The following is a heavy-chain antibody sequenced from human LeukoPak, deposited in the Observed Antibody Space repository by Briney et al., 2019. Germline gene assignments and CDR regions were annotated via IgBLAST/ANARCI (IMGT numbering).Heavy chain of an antibody. D-gene: IGHD6-6*01. CDR2: TYYRSKWYN. CDR3: ATDGGNSSSSAGGSLRFDP. J-gene: IGHJ5*02. V-gene: IGHV6-1*01. Sequence: SQTLSLTCAISGDSVSSKSAAWNWIRQSPSRGLEWLGRTYYRSKWYNDYAVSVKSRITINPDTSKNQFSLQLKSVTPEDTAVYYCATDGGNSSSSAGGSLRFDPWGQGTLVTVSS. CDR1: GDSVSSKSAA.